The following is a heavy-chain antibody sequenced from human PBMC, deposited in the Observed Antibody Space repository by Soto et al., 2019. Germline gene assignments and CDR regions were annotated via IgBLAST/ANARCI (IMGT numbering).Heavy chain of an antibody. CDR2: INPRNGDT. Sequence: QVQLVQSGAEVKKPGASVKVSCKVSGYTFTGNYMHWMRQAPGQGPEWMGWINPRNGDTVYAQKFQGRVTITRDTSISPAYMGLSRLTSDDTAIDFCVRGGGVYVVTPSRSVFDYWGQGTLLTVSS. D-gene: IGHD2-21*02. J-gene: IGHJ4*02. V-gene: IGHV1-2*02. CDR3: VRGGGVYVVTPSRSVFDY. CDR1: GYTFTGNY.